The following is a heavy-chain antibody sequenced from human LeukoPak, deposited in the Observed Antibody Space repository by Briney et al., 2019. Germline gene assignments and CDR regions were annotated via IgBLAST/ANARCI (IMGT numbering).Heavy chain of an antibody. Sequence: PGGSLRLSCAASGFTFSSYWMSWVRQAPGKGLEWVANIKQDGSEKYYVDSVKGRFTISRDNAKNSLYLQMNSLRAEDTAAYYCARCGPSSSWYRGDNWFDPWGQGTLVTVSS. D-gene: IGHD6-13*01. CDR1: GFTFSSYW. V-gene: IGHV3-7*01. J-gene: IGHJ5*02. CDR3: ARCGPSSSWYRGDNWFDP. CDR2: IKQDGSEK.